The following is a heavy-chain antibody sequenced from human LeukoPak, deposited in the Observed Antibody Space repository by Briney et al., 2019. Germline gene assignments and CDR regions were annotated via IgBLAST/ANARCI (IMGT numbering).Heavy chain of an antibody. CDR3: ARVGIAAAPSP. CDR1: GGSFSGYY. Sequence: PSETLSLTCAVYGGSFSGYYWSWIRQPPGKGLEWIGEINHSGSTNYNPSLKSRVTISRDTPKNQFSLKLSPVTAADTAVYYCARVGIAAAPSPWGQGTLVIVSS. CDR2: INHSGST. J-gene: IGHJ5*02. V-gene: IGHV4-34*01. D-gene: IGHD6-13*01.